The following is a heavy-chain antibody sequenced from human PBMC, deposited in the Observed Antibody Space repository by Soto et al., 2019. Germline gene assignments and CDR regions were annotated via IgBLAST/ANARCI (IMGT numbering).Heavy chain of an antibody. CDR3: ARDNGDFYFDY. V-gene: IGHV1-69*08. CDR2: IIPILGIA. J-gene: IGHJ4*02. CDR1: GGTFSSYT. D-gene: IGHD4-17*01. Sequence: QVQLVQSGAEVKKPGSSVKVSCKASGGTFSSYTISWVRQAPGQGLEWMGRIIPILGIANYAQKFQGRVTITADKSTSTVYMELSSLRSEDTAVYYCARDNGDFYFDYWGQGTLVTVSS.